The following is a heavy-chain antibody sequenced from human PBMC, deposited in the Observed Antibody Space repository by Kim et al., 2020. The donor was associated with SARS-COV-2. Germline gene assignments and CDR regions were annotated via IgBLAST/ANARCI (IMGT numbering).Heavy chain of an antibody. CDR1: GYTFTSYA. Sequence: ASVKVSCKASGYTFTSYAMNWVRQAPGQGLEWMGWINTNTGNPTYAQGFTGRFVFSLDTSVSTAYLQISSLKAEDTAVYYCARAPGGLELRGVYYYYYGMDVWGQGTTVTVSS. CDR3: ARAPGGLELRGVYYYYYGMDV. J-gene: IGHJ6*02. CDR2: INTNTGNP. V-gene: IGHV7-4-1*02. D-gene: IGHD1-7*01.